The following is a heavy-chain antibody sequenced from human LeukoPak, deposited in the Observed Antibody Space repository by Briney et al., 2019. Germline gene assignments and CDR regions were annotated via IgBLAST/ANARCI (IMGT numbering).Heavy chain of an antibody. Sequence: SETLSLTCTVSGGSISSYYWSWIRQPPGKGLEWIGYIYYTGSTNYSPSLKSRVTISVDTSKNQFSLKLSSVTAADTAVYYCARPQEVRYYYGSGSYFYWGQGTLVTVSS. D-gene: IGHD3-10*01. CDR1: GGSISSYY. CDR2: IYYTGST. J-gene: IGHJ4*02. V-gene: IGHV4-59*01. CDR3: ARPQEVRYYYGSGSYFY.